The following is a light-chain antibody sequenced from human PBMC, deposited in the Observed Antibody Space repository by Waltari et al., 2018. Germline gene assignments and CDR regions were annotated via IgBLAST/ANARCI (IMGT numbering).Light chain of an antibody. CDR1: SLSSYY. Sequence: SSELTQDPAVSVALGQTVRITCQGDSLSSYYASWYQQKPGQAPVLVIYGKNNRPSGIPDRFSGSSSGNTASLTITGAQAEDEADYYCNSRDSSGNLYWVFGGGTKLTVL. CDR3: NSRDSSGNLYWV. J-gene: IGLJ3*02. CDR2: GKN. V-gene: IGLV3-19*01.